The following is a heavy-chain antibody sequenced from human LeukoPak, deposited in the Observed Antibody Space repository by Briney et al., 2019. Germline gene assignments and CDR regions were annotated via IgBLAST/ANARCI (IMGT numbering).Heavy chain of an antibody. CDR1: GDSISSYY. Sequence: PSETLSLTCTVSGDSISSYYWSWVRQPAGKGVEWVGRIYTSGSTNYNPSLKSRVTMSVDTSKNQFSLKLSSVTAADTAVYYCARRGGYYGSGSYYYYYYYMDVWGKGTTVTVSS. D-gene: IGHD3-10*01. J-gene: IGHJ6*03. CDR3: ARRGGYYGSGSYYYYYYYMDV. V-gene: IGHV4-4*07. CDR2: IYTSGST.